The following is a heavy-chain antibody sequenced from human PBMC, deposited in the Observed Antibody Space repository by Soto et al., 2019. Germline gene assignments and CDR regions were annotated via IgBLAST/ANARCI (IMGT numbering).Heavy chain of an antibody. CDR2: LGTIGA. J-gene: IGHJ4*02. CDR1: GFTFSDHA. V-gene: IGHV3-23*01. CDR3: ARDLTTHDS. Sequence: EVQLLESGGGLVQPGGSLRLSCVGSGFTFSDHAITWVRQAPGKGLEWVSTLGTIGAFYADSVKGRFTISRDNSKNTVNLQMNSLRGEDTAIYYCARDLTTHDSCGQGTVVTGSS.